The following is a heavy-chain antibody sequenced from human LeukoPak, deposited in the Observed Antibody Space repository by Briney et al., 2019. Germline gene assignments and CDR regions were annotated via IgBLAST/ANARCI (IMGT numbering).Heavy chain of an antibody. CDR3: ARMTTGHDY. CDR2: VNHSGYT. V-gene: IGHV4-34*01. Sequence: SETLSLTCGVSGTSFTSYYWSWIRQTPGKGLEWIGEVNHSGYTNMNPSLKSRVTISVETSKNQFSLMMTSVTAADTAVYFCARMTTGHDYWGQGILVTVSS. CDR1: GTSFTSYY. J-gene: IGHJ4*02. D-gene: IGHD4-17*01.